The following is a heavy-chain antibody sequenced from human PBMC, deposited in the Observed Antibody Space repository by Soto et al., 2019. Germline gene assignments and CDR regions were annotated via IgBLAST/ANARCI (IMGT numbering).Heavy chain of an antibody. V-gene: IGHV4-59*02. J-gene: IGHJ3*02. CDR2: IHYTGSR. CDR1: GASVDDYY. CDR3: ARWGHPAVKAFDI. Sequence: SAIKSLTSPVSGASVDDYYWNWVRPPLGKGLEWIGFIHYTGSRIFNPSLQSRVTMSVDVSQNQFSLRLTSVTAADTAIYYCARWGHPAVKAFDICGQGTTFTV. D-gene: IGHD3-16*01.